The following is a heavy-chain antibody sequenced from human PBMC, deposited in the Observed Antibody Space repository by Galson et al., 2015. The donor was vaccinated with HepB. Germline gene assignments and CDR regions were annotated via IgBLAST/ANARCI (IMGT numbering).Heavy chain of an antibody. CDR1: GFTFNSYA. Sequence: SLRLSCAASGFTFNSYAMHWVRQAPGKGLQWVAVITYDGTNKFYARSVKGRFTISRDNSGNTLFLHMNSLRPEDTALYYCVKGGGYSAIRGRGGFEPWGQGALVTVSS. J-gene: IGHJ5*02. V-gene: IGHV3-30*04. CDR2: ITYDGTNK. D-gene: IGHD5-12*01. CDR3: VKGGGYSAIRGRGGFEP.